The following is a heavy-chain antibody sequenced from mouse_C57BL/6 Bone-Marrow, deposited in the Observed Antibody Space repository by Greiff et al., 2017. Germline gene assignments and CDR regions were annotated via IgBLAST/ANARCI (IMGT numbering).Heavy chain of an antibody. J-gene: IGHJ3*01. V-gene: IGHV1-26*01. CDR1: GYTFTDYY. CDR3: GGFPVGAGFAY. CDR2: INPNNGGT. Sequence: EVQLQQSGPELVKPGASVKISCKASGYTFTDYYMNWVKQSHGKSLEWIGDINPNNGGTSYNQKFKGKATLTVDKSSSTAYMELRSLTSEDSAVYYCGGFPVGAGFAYWGQGTGVTVSA.